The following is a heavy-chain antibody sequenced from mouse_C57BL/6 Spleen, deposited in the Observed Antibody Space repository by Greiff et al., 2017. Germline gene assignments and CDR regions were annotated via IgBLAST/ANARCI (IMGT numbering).Heavy chain of an antibody. V-gene: IGHV6-3*01. Sequence: EVNVVESGGGLVQPGGSMKLSCVASGFTFSNYWMNWVRQSPEKGLEWVAQIRLKSDNYATHYAESVKGRFTISRDDSKSSVYLQMNNLRAEDTGIYYCTVYYDYDSVDYWGQGTTLTVSS. D-gene: IGHD2-4*01. J-gene: IGHJ2*01. CDR2: IRLKSDNYAT. CDR1: GFTFSNYW. CDR3: TVYYDYDSVDY.